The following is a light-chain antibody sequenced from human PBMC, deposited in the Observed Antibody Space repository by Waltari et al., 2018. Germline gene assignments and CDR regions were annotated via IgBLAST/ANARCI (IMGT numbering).Light chain of an antibody. J-gene: IGLJ2*01. V-gene: IGLV2-14*03. CDR3: NSYTGSNTVV. CDR2: DVN. Sequence: QSALTQPASVSGSPGQAIPISCTGSSIHVETYDFVSWYQRHPGKVPKLIIYDVNIRPSGVPDRFSGSKSGNTASLTISGLQAEDEAIYYCNSYTGSNTVVFGGGTKLTVL. CDR1: SIHVETYDF.